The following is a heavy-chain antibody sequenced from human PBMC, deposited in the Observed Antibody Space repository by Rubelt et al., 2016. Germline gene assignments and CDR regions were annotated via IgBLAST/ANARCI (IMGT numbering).Heavy chain of an antibody. D-gene: IGHD4-17*01. CDR3: ARHVYGDYARFVS. V-gene: IGHV4-34*02. CDR1: GGSFSGYY. J-gene: IGHJ5*01. Sequence: QVQLQQWGAGLLKPSETLSLTCAVYGGSFSGYYWSWIRQPPGKGLEWIGEINHSGSTNYNPSLKSRVTISVDTSKNQFSRRLTPVTAADTAVYYCARHVYGDYARFVSWGQGTLVTVSS. CDR2: INHSGST.